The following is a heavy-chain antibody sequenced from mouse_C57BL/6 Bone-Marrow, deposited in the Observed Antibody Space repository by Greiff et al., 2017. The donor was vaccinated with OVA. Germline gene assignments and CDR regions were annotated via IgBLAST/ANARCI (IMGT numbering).Heavy chain of an antibody. J-gene: IGHJ4*01. Sequence: EVQLVESGGGLVQPGGSLSLSCAASGFTFTDYYMSWVRQPPGKALEWLGFIRNKANGYTTEYSASVKGRFTISRDNSQSILYLQMNALRAEDSATYYCSKIKLSSQSPYYAIDYWGQGTSVTVSS. CDR2: IRNKANGYTT. CDR3: SKIKLSSQSPYYAIDY. V-gene: IGHV7-3*01. D-gene: IGHD1-1*01. CDR1: GFTFTDYY.